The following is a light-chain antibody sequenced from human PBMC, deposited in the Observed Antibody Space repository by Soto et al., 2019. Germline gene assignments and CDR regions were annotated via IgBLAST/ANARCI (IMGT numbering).Light chain of an antibody. CDR1: TSDVGI. J-gene: IGLJ1*01. CDR2: EVT. Sequence: QSALTQPASVSGSPGQSITISCSGTTSDVGIVSWYQHHPGKAPKLMIHEVTKRPSGASDRFSGSKSGNSASLTISGLQAEEEADYFCCSFGGSGYVLGTGTKVTVL. CDR3: CSFGGSGYV. V-gene: IGLV2-23*02.